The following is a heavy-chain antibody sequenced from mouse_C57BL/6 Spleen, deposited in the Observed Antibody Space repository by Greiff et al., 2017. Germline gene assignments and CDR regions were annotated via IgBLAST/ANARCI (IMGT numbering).Heavy chain of an antibody. Sequence: ESGPGLVKPSQSLSLTCSVTGYSITSGYYWNWIRQFPGNKLEWMGYISYDGSNNYNPSLKNRISITRDTSKNQFFLKLNSVTTEDTATYYCARVLITTEGDWGQGTLVTVSA. CDR2: ISYDGSN. CDR1: GYSITSGYY. CDR3: ARVLITTEGD. V-gene: IGHV3-6*01. J-gene: IGHJ3*01. D-gene: IGHD1-1*01.